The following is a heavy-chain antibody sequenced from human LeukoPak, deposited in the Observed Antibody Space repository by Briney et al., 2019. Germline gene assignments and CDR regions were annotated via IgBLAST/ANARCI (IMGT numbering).Heavy chain of an antibody. CDR3: AKALDSSGYYPYYYGMDV. CDR2: ISGSGGST. D-gene: IGHD3-22*01. Sequence: GGSLRLSCAASGFTFSSYAMSWVRQAPGKGLEWVSAISGSGGSTYYADSVKGRFTISRDNSKNTLYLQMNSLRAEGTAVYYCAKALDSSGYYPYYYGMDVWGQGTTVTVSS. J-gene: IGHJ6*02. CDR1: GFTFSSYA. V-gene: IGHV3-23*01.